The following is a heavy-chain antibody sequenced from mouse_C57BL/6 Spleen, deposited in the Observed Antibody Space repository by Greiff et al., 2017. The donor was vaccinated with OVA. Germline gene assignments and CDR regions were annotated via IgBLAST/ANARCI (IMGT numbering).Heavy chain of an antibody. CDR1: GFTFSSYG. D-gene: IGHD4-1*01. CDR3: ARQDLNWAYYFDY. J-gene: IGHJ2*01. CDR2: ISSGGSYT. V-gene: IGHV5-6*01. Sequence: EVQLVESGGDLVKPGGSLKLSCAASGFTFSSYGMSWVRQTPDKRLEWVATISSGGSYTYYPDSVKGRFTISRDNAKNTLYLQMSSLKSEDTAMYYCARQDLNWAYYFDYWGQGTTLTVSS.